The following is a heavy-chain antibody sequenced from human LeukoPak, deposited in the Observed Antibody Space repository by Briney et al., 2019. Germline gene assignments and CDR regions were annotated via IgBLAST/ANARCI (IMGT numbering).Heavy chain of an antibody. CDR1: GGSFSGYY. D-gene: IGHD3-22*01. CDR2: INLSGST. Sequence: SETLSLTCAVYGGSFSGYYLSWIRQPPGKGLEWIGEINLSGSTNYNPSLKSRVTISVDTSKNQFSLKLSSVTAADTAVYYCARYYYDSSGYIDYWGQGTLVTVSS. CDR3: ARYYYDSSGYIDY. V-gene: IGHV4-34*01. J-gene: IGHJ4*02.